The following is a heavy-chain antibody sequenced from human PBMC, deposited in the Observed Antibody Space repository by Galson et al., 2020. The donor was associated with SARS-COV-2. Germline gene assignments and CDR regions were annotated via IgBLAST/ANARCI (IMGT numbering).Heavy chain of an antibody. J-gene: IGHJ4*02. CDR2: ISWNSDSI. D-gene: IGHD1-26*01. CDR1: GFTFGNYA. CDR3: TKDPGSYYSHSVDY. V-gene: IGHV3-9*01. Sequence: GGSLRLSCVASGFTFGNYAMHWVRQVPGKGLEWVARISWNSDSIGYADSVKGRFTISRDNAKNSLYLQMNSLRPDDTALYYCTKDPGSYYSHSVDYWGQGTLVTVSS.